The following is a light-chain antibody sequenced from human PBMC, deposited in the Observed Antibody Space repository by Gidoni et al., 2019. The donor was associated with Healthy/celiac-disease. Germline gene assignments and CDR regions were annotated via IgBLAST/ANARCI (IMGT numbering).Light chain of an antibody. CDR1: SPHISYD. Sequence: QLVLTQSPSASASLGASVKLTCTPSSPHISYDLACHQHQPKKGPRYLMKLNSDGSHSKGDGIPDRFSGSSSGAARYLTISRLQSEDESDYYCQTWGTGIVVFGGGTKLTVL. V-gene: IGLV4-69*01. CDR2: LNSDGSH. CDR3: QTWGTGIVV. J-gene: IGLJ2*01.